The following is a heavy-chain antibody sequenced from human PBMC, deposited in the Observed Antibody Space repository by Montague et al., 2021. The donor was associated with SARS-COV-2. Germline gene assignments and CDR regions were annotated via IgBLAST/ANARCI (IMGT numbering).Heavy chain of an antibody. V-gene: IGHV3-30*18. CDR3: AKPTSIFWFGKFTADAFDI. Sequence: SLRLSCAASGFTFNNYGMHWVRQAPGKGLEWVAVISYEGSKIFYADSVEGRFTISRDSSKNTVYLQMNSLRAEDTAVYYCAKPTSIFWFGKFTADAFDIWGQGTMVTVSS. CDR2: ISYEGSKI. CDR1: GFTFNNYG. J-gene: IGHJ3*02. D-gene: IGHD3-10*01.